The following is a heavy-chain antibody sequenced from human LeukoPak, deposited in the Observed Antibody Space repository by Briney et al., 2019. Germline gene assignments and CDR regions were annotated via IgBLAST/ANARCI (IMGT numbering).Heavy chain of an antibody. CDR1: GGSISSYY. CDR3: ARRFPNSNWNDGRAAFDI. CDR2: IYYSGST. J-gene: IGHJ3*02. V-gene: IGHV4-59*12. D-gene: IGHD1-20*01. Sequence: SETLSLTCTVSGGSISSYYWSWIRQPPGKGLEWIGYIYYSGSTNYNPSLKSRVTISVDTSKNQFSLKLSSVTAADTAVYYCARRFPNSNWNDGRAAFDIWGQGTMVTVSS.